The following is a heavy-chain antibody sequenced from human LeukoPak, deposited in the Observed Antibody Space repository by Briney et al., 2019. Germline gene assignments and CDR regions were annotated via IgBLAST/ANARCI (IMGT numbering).Heavy chain of an antibody. Sequence: PWETLSLTCTVSGGSISSYYWSWIRQPAGKGLEWIGRIYTSGSTNYNPSLKSRVTMSVDTSKNQFSLKLSSVTAADTAVYYCATGRSKIRHDYWGQGTLVTVSS. CDR2: IYTSGST. CDR3: ATGRSKIRHDY. J-gene: IGHJ4*02. V-gene: IGHV4-4*07. CDR1: GGSISSYY. D-gene: IGHD1-26*01.